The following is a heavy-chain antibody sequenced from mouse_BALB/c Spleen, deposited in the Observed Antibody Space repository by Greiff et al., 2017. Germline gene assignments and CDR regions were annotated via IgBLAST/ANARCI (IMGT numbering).Heavy chain of an antibody. Sequence: VKVVESGPGLVAPSQSLSITCTVSGFSLTSYGVHWVRQPPGKGLEWLGVIWAGGSTNYNSALMSRLSISKDNSKSHVYLKMNRLQTADTAMYYCARGAHHAMDYWGQGTSVTVSA. CDR1: GFSLTSYG. J-gene: IGHJ4*01. V-gene: IGHV2-9*02. CDR2: IWAGGST. CDR3: ARGAHHAMDY.